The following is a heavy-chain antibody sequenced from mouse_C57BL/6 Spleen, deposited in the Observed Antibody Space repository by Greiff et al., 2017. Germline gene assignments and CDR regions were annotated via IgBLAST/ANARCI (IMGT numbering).Heavy chain of an antibody. J-gene: IGHJ4*01. CDR2: IDPSDSYT. V-gene: IGHV1-50*01. CDR1: GYTFTSYW. CDR3: ASGCCYAMDY. Sequence: VQLQQPGAELVKPGASVKLSCKASGYTFTSYWMQWVKQRPGQGLEWIGEIDPSDSYTNYTPKFNGKATLTVDTSSSTATMQLTSRTSEDAAVYYCASGCCYAMDYWGQGTSVTVSS.